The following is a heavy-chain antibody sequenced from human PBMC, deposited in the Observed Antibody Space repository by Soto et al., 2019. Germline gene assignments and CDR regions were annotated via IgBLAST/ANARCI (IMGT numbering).Heavy chain of an antibody. J-gene: IGHJ5*02. CDR1: GGSFSGYY. Sequence: SETLSLTCAVYGGSFSGYYWSWIRQPPGKWLEWIGEINHSGSTNYNPSLKSRVTISVDTSKNQFSLKLTSVTAADTALYYCARDYFDSSDYTTNWFDPWGQGTLVT. CDR3: ARDYFDSSDYTTNWFDP. V-gene: IGHV4-34*01. D-gene: IGHD3-22*01. CDR2: INHSGST.